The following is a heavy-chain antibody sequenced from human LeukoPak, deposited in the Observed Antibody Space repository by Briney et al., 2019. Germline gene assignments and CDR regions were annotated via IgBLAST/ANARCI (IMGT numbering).Heavy chain of an antibody. CDR1: GGSISSYY. CDR2: IYYSGST. J-gene: IGHJ2*01. Sequence: SETLSLTCTVSGGSISSYYWSWIRQPPGKGLEWIGNIYYSGSTNYNPSLKSRVTISVDTSKNQFSLKLSSVTAADTAVYYCAREVRGYSYGYRPTELYWYIDVWGRGTLVTVSS. D-gene: IGHD5-18*01. CDR3: AREVRGYSYGYRPTELYWYIDV. V-gene: IGHV4-59*12.